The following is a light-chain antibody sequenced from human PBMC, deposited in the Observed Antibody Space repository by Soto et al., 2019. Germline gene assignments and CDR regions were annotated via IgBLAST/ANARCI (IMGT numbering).Light chain of an antibody. CDR3: QVWDSSTWV. J-gene: IGLJ2*01. Sequence: SSELTQPLSVSVALGQTARITCGGNNIGSKGVHWYQQKPGQAPILVIYRDSSRPSEIPERFSGSNSGNTATLTISRAQAGDEADYFCQVWDSSTWVFGGGTQLTVL. CDR2: RDS. CDR1: NIGSKG. V-gene: IGLV3-9*01.